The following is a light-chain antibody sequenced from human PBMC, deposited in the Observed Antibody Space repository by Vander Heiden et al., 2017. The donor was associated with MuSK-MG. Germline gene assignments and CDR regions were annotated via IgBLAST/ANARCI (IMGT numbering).Light chain of an antibody. J-gene: IGLJ2*01. CDR1: SSDVGSYNL. V-gene: IGLV2-23*01. Sequence: PGQSITISCTGTSSDVGSYNLVSWYQQHPGKAPKLMIYEDSKRPSGVSNRFSGSKSGNTASLTISGLQAEDEADYYCCSYAGSSTSVFGGGTKLTVL. CDR3: CSYAGSSTSV. CDR2: EDS.